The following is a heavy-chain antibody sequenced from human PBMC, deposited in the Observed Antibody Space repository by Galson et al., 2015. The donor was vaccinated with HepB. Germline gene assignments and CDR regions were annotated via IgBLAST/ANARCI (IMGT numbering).Heavy chain of an antibody. CDR3: ARVSGVTELPYYFDY. J-gene: IGHJ4*02. V-gene: IGHV3-11*06. Sequence: SLRLSCAASGFTFSDYYMSWIRQAPGKGLEWVSYISSSSSYTNYADSVKGRFTISRDNAKNSLYLQMNSLRAEDTAVYYCARVSGVTELPYYFDYWGQGTLVTVSS. D-gene: IGHD4-23*01. CDR1: GFTFSDYY. CDR2: ISSSSSYT.